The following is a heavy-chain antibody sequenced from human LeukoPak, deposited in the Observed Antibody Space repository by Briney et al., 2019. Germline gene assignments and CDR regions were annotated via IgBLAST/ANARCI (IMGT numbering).Heavy chain of an antibody. Sequence: SETLSLTCTVSGGSISSGSYYWSWIRPPAWKGLEWIGRIYTSGSTNYNPSLKSRVTISVDTSKNQFSLKLSSVTAADTAVYYCARDGDGYNQGPIDYWGQGTLVTVSS. CDR3: ARDGDGYNQGPIDY. D-gene: IGHD5-24*01. J-gene: IGHJ4*02. CDR1: GGSISSGSYY. V-gene: IGHV4-61*02. CDR2: IYTSGST.